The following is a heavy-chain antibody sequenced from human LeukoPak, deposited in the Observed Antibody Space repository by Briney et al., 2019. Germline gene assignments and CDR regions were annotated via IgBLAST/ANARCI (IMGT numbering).Heavy chain of an antibody. CDR2: ISGSGGST. CDR1: GFTFSSYA. J-gene: IGHJ4*02. V-gene: IGHV3-23*01. CDR3: AKATESQYYYDSSGPIDY. Sequence: GGSLRLPCAASGFTFSSYAMSRVRQAPGKGLEWVSAISGSGGSTYYADSVKGRFTISRDNSKNTLYLQMNSLRAEDTAVYYCAKATESQYYYDSSGPIDYWGQGTLVTVSS. D-gene: IGHD3-22*01.